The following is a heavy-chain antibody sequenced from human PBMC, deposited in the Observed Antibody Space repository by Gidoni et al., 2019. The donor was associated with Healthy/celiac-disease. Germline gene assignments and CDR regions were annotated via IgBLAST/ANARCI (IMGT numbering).Heavy chain of an antibody. CDR2: ISSSSSYT. V-gene: IGHV3-11*06. J-gene: IGHJ4*02. D-gene: IGHD3-22*01. CDR3: ARARHSITMIVVVTYFDY. Sequence: QVQLVESGGGLVTPGGSLRRACAASGFTFSYYYMSWIRQAPGKGLEWVSYISSSSSYTNYADSVKGRFTISRDNAKNSLYLQMNSLRAEDTAVYYCARARHSITMIVVVTYFDYWGQGTLVTVSS. CDR1: GFTFSYYY.